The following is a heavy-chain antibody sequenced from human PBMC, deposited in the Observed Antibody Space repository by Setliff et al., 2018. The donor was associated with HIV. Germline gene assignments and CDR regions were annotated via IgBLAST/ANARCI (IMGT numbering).Heavy chain of an antibody. CDR1: GASFSGSF. CDR3: HLEVPLIMGTTPPL. CDR2: ISHTGNT. Sequence: SETLSLTCAVYGASFSGSFWSWIRQSPGKGLEWIGQISHTGNTNYNPSLKSRVTILADTSKNHFSLELRSVTAADSAVYYCHLEVPLIMGTTPPLWGQGTQVTVSS. D-gene: IGHD5-12*01. V-gene: IGHV4-34*01. J-gene: IGHJ4*02.